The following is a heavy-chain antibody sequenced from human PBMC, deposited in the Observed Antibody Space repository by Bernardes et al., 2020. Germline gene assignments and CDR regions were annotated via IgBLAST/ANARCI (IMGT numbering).Heavy chain of an antibody. J-gene: IGHJ4*02. V-gene: IGHV1-18*01. D-gene: IGHD6-6*01. CDR1: GYTFISYG. Sequence: ASVKVSCKASGYTFISYGISWVRQAPGQGLEWMGWISAYNGDTNYAQKFQGRVTMTTDTSTSTAYMELRSLRSDDTAVYYCARGGVSIAARQSWGDDYWGQGTLVTVSS. CDR2: ISAYNGDT. CDR3: ARGGVSIAARQSWGDDY.